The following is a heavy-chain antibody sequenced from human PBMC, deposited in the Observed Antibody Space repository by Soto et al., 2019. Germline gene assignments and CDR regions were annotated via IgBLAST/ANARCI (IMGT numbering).Heavy chain of an antibody. CDR1: GGSISSSSYY. CDR2: IYHSGST. V-gene: IGHV4-39*07. Sequence: SETLSLTCTVSGGSISSSSYYWGWIRQPPGKGLEWIGYIYHSGSTYYNPSLKSRVTISVDRSKNQFSLKLSSVTAADTAVYYCASTLYGMDVWGQGTTVTVSS. J-gene: IGHJ6*02. CDR3: ASTLYGMDV.